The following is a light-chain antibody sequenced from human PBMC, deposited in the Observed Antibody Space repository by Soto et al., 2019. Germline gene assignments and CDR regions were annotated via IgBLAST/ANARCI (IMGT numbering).Light chain of an antibody. CDR2: EGS. Sequence: QSALTQPPSASGSPGQSITISCTGTSSDVGSYNLVSWYQQHPGKAPKLMIYEGSKRPSGVSNRFSGSKSGNTASLTISGLQAEDEADDYCCSYAGSSTFVFGGGTKLTVL. CDR3: CSYAGSSTFV. CDR1: SSDVGSYNL. V-gene: IGLV2-23*03. J-gene: IGLJ3*02.